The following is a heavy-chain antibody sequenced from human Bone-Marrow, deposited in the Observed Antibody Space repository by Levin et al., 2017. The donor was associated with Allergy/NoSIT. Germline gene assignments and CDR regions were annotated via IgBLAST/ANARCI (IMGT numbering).Heavy chain of an antibody. CDR3: ARDTDPLTDYFGTGSGF. CDR1: GYTFNSFG. V-gene: IGHV1-18*04. CDR2: ISTYNGNT. Sequence: GESLKISCKASGYTFNSFGITWVRQAPGEGLEWVGWISTYNGNTNYGQKVQGRVTLTTDISTSTAYMELRSLRVDDTAVYYCARDTDPLTDYFGTGSGFWGKGTLVTVS. J-gene: IGHJ4*02. D-gene: IGHD3-10*01.